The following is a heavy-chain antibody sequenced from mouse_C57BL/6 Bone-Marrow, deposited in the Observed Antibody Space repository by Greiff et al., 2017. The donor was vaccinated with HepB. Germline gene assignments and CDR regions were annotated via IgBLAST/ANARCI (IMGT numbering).Heavy chain of an antibody. D-gene: IGHD1-1*01. J-gene: IGHJ4*01. CDR2: ISSGGDYI. Sequence: EVQVVESGEGLVKPGGSLKLSCAASGFTFSSYAMSWVRQTPEKRLEWVAYISSGGDYIYYADTVKGRFTISRDNARNTLYLQMSSLKSEDTAMYYCTRDGDYYGSSYYYAMDDWGQGTSVTVSS. CDR3: TRDGDYYGSSYYYAMDD. V-gene: IGHV5-9-1*02. CDR1: GFTFSSYA.